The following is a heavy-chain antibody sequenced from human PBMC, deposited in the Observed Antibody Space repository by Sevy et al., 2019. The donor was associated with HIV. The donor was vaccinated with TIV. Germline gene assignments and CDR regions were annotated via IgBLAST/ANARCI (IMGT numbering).Heavy chain of an antibody. D-gene: IGHD3-10*01. J-gene: IGHJ4*02. CDR3: ARAGRWLQSGLFDY. CDR2: IYYSGST. Sequence: SETLSLTCTVSGGSISSYYWSWIRQPPGKGLEWIGDIYYSGSTNYNPSLKSRVTISVDTSKNQFSLKLSSVTAADTAVYYCARAGRWLQSGLFDYWGQGTLVTVSS. CDR1: GGSISSYY. V-gene: IGHV4-59*13.